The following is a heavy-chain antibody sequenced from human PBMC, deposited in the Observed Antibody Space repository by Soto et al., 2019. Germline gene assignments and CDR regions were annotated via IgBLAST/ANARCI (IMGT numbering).Heavy chain of an antibody. D-gene: IGHD3-9*01. CDR2: IYYSGST. CDR1: GGSVSSGSYY. CDR3: ARDRPTQGFPGYYFDY. J-gene: IGHJ4*02. V-gene: IGHV4-61*01. Sequence: QVQLQESGPGLVKPSETLSLTCTVSGGSVSSGSYYWSWIRQPPGKGLEWIGYIYYSGSTNYNPSLKCRVTISVDTSKNQFALKLSSVTTADTAVYYCARDRPTQGFPGYYFDYWGQGTLVTVSS.